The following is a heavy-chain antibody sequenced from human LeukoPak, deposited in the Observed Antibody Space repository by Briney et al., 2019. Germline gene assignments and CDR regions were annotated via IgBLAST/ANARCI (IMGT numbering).Heavy chain of an antibody. J-gene: IGHJ4*02. Sequence: GGSLRLSCAASGFAFISYAMSWVRQAPGKGLEWVSAISGSGGSTYYADSVKGRFTISRDNSKNTLYLQMNSLRAEDTAVYYCAKVKDYIFDYWGQGTLVTVSS. CDR3: AKVKDYIFDY. V-gene: IGHV3-23*01. D-gene: IGHD4-11*01. CDR2: ISGSGGST. CDR1: GFAFISYA.